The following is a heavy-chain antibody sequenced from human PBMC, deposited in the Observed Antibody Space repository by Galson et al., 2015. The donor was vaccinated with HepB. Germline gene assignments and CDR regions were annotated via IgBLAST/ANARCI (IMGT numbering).Heavy chain of an antibody. D-gene: IGHD6-13*01. Sequence: SLRLSCAASGFTFSSSWMTWVRQAPGKGLEWVANIKQDGSEENYVDSVKGRFTISRDNAKNSLYLQMNSLRAEDTAVYYCARDRVPFYSTSPLWWGQGTLVTVSS. CDR3: ARDRVPFYSTSPLW. CDR2: IKQDGSEE. CDR1: GFTFSSSW. V-gene: IGHV3-7*03. J-gene: IGHJ4*02.